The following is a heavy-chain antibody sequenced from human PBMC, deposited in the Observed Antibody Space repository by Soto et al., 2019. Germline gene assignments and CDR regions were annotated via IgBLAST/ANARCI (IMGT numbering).Heavy chain of an antibody. D-gene: IGHD5-12*01. Sequence: QVQLVQSGAVVKKPGSSVKVSCKASGGTFSSYAISWVRQAPGQGLEWMGGIIPIFGTANYAQKFQGRVTITADESMSTAYMELRSLRSEDTAVYYCARYGYSGYDSYYFDYWGQGTLVTVSA. CDR3: ARYGYSGYDSYYFDY. V-gene: IGHV1-69*01. CDR1: GGTFSSYA. J-gene: IGHJ4*02. CDR2: IIPIFGTA.